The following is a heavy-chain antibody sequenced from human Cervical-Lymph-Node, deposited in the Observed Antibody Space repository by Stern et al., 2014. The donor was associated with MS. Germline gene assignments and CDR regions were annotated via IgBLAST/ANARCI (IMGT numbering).Heavy chain of an antibody. CDR3: TKAWDS. CDR2: MNPDSGDT. Sequence: VQLEESEAEVKKPGASVKVSCKTSGYTFTSDDINWVRQAHGPGLEWMGLMNPDSGDTGSAQKFQGRLTITRDTSISTAYMELTTLRSEDTAVYYCTKAWDSWGQGTLVIVSS. J-gene: IGHJ4*02. V-gene: IGHV1-8*01. CDR1: GYTFTSDD.